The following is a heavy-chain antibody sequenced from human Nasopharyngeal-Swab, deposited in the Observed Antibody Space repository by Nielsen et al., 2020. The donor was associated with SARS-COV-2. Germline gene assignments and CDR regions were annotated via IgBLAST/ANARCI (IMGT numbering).Heavy chain of an antibody. V-gene: IGHV3-15*01. CDR3: GYYGDEYYYYYYGMDV. CDR2: IKSKTDGGTT. CDR1: GFTFSNAW. J-gene: IGHJ6*02. D-gene: IGHD4-17*01. Sequence: GESLKISCAASGFTFSNAWMSWVRQAPGKGLEWVGRIKSKTDGGTTDYAAPVKGRFTISRDDSKNTLYPQMNSLKTEDTAVYYCGYYGDEYYYYYYGMDVWGQGTTVTVSS.